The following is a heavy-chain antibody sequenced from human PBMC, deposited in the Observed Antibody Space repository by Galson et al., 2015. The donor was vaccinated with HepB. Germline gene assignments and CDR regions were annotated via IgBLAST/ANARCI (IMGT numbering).Heavy chain of an antibody. J-gene: IGHJ4*02. V-gene: IGHV4-39*01. CDR2: MYYTGNT. D-gene: IGHD3-10*01. Sequence: YWGWIRQTPGKGLEWIGSMYYTGNTYYNPSLKSRVTISVDTSNNQFSLKLSSVTAADATVYYCARLLLARGGDYFDPWGQGTLVTVSS. CDR1: Y. CDR3: ARLLLARGGDYFDP.